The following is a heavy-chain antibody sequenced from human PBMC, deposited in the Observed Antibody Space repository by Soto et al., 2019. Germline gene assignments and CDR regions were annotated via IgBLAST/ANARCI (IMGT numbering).Heavy chain of an antibody. D-gene: IGHD4-17*01. J-gene: IGHJ4*02. V-gene: IGHV4-39*01. CDR3: ARRYGDYNFDS. Sequence: QLQLQESGPGLVQPSETLSLTCTVSGDSISSNSYYWGWIRQPPGKGPEWIGNIYYSGSTYSNPSLKSRVTISVDTSKNQFSLKLTSVTAADTAVYYCARRYGDYNFDSWGQGTLVTVSS. CDR2: IYYSGST. CDR1: GDSISSNSYY.